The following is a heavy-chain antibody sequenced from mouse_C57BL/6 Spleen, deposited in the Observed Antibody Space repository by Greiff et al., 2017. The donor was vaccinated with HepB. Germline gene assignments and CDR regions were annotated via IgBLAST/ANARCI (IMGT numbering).Heavy chain of an antibody. CDR3: ARGGGYYGNYPFDY. V-gene: IGHV5-16*01. Sequence: VQLVESEGGLVQPGRSMKLSCTASGFTFSDYYMAWVRQVPEKGLEWVANINYDGSSTYYLDSLKSRFIISRDNAKNILYLQMSSLKSEDTATYYCARGGGYYGNYPFDYWGQGTTLTVSS. CDR2: INYDGSST. D-gene: IGHD2-1*01. J-gene: IGHJ2*01. CDR1: GFTFSDYY.